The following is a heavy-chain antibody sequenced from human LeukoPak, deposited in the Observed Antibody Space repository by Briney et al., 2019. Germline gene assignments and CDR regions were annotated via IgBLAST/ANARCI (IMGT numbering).Heavy chain of an antibody. Sequence: VASVKVSCKASGYTFTGYYMHWVRQAPGQGLEWMGWISAYNGNTNYAQKLQGRVTMTADTSTSTAYMELRSLRSDDTAVYYCARVSPVYYDFWSGYLDYWGQGTLVTVSS. V-gene: IGHV1-18*04. J-gene: IGHJ4*02. D-gene: IGHD3-3*01. CDR2: ISAYNGNT. CDR1: GYTFTGYY. CDR3: ARVSPVYYDFWSGYLDY.